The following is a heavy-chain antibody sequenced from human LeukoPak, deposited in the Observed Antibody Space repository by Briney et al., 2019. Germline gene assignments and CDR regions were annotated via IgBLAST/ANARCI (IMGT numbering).Heavy chain of an antibody. Sequence: SQTLSLTRTASGGSISSGDYYWSWIRQPPGKGLEWFGYIYYSGSTYYNSSLKRRVTITVDTSKNQFSLKLSSVTAADTAVYYCARDRGPDYGGPGNYGMDVWGQGTTVTVSS. D-gene: IGHD4-17*01. CDR2: IYYSGST. V-gene: IGHV4-30-4*01. CDR1: GGSISSGDYY. CDR3: ARDRGPDYGGPGNYGMDV. J-gene: IGHJ6*02.